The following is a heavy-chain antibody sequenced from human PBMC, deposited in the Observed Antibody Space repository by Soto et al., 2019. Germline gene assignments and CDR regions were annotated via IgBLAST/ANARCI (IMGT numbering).Heavy chain of an antibody. Sequence: PSGTLSLTCTVSGGSISSGGYSGTWIRQNPGKGLEWIGYIYYSGSTSYNPSLKRRVTISVDTSKNQFSLKLSSVTAADTAVYYCARHFESPYGDYPSWFDPWGQGTLVTVSS. CDR2: IYYSGST. V-gene: IGHV4-39*01. CDR1: GGSISSGGYS. J-gene: IGHJ5*02. CDR3: ARHFESPYGDYPSWFDP. D-gene: IGHD4-17*01.